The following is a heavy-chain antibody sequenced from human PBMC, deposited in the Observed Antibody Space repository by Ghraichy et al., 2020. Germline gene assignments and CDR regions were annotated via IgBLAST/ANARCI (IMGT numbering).Heavy chain of an antibody. CDR2: ISSSGSTI. Sequence: GESLNISCAASGFTFSDYYMSWIRQAPGKGLEWVSYISSSGSTIYYADSVKGRFTISRDNAKNSLYLQMNSLRAEDTAVYYCAALPYCSGGSCYSPAFDIWGQGTMVTVSS. CDR1: GFTFSDYY. J-gene: IGHJ3*02. CDR3: AALPYCSGGSCYSPAFDI. D-gene: IGHD2-15*01. V-gene: IGHV3-11*01.